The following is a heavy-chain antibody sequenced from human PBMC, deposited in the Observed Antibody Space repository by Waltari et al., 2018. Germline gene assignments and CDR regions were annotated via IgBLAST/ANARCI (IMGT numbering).Heavy chain of an antibody. CDR1: GGSTSTYY. CDR3: ARADTSTSYFYYYMDV. CDR2: IHYSGSS. D-gene: IGHD1-26*01. J-gene: IGHJ6*03. Sequence: QVQLQESGPGLVKPSETLSLTCTVSGGSTSTYYWSWVRQSPGKGLEWIGYIHYSGSSVDNPYRRSRGAISLDTPNNQFSLRLRSVTAADAAIYYCARADTSTSYFYYYMDVWGKGTTVTVSS. V-gene: IGHV4-59*01.